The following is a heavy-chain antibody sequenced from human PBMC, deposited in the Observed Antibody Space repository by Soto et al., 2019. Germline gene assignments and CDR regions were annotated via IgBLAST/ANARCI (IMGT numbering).Heavy chain of an antibody. CDR1: GFTFNDYY. D-gene: IGHD6-13*01. CDR3: AREPYSSSRVYGMDV. Sequence: QVQVVESGGDLVKPGGSLRLSCAASGFTFNDYYMNWIRQAPGKGLEWVSYISSSGSIIDYADSVKDRFTISRDSARNSLYLQMNSLRVEDTAVYYCAREPYSSSRVYGMDVWGQGTTVTVSS. J-gene: IGHJ6*02. CDR2: ISSSGSII. V-gene: IGHV3-11*01.